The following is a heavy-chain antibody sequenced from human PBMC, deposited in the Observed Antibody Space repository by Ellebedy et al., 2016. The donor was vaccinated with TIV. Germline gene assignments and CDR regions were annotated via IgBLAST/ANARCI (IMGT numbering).Heavy chain of an antibody. CDR3: ARDATKVGRRV. D-gene: IGHD5-12*01. Sequence: GESLKISXAASGFTFSSYWMSWVRQAPGKGLEWVSYISSSSSYIYYADSVKGRFTISRDNAKNSLYLQMNSLRAEDTAVYYCARDATKVGRRVWGKGTTVTVSS. V-gene: IGHV3-21*05. CDR1: GFTFSSYW. J-gene: IGHJ6*04. CDR2: ISSSSSYI.